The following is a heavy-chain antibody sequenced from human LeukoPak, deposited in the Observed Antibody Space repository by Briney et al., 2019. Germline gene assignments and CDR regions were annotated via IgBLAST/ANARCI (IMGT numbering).Heavy chain of an antibody. CDR1: GFTFTNYE. J-gene: IGHJ4*02. CDR3: ARVAKSGSYSGYFDY. Sequence: GGSLRLSCSASGFTFTNYEMNWVRQAPGMGLEWISYISKSGSNIYYADSVKGRFTISRDNAKTSLFLQMSSLRADDTAVYYCARVAKSGSYSGYFDYWGQGTLVTVSS. D-gene: IGHD1-26*01. CDR2: ISKSGSNI. V-gene: IGHV3-48*03.